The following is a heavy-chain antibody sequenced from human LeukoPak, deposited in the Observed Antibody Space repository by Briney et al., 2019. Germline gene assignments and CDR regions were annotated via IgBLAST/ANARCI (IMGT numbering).Heavy chain of an antibody. D-gene: IGHD5-24*01. Sequence: GGSLRLSCAASGFTFTDHYMSWIRQAPGKGLEWVAVISYDGSNKYYADSVKGRFTISRDNSKNTLYLQMNSLRAEDTAVYYCAKAGMATYFEREDYWGQGTLVTVSS. CDR3: AKAGMATYFEREDY. J-gene: IGHJ4*02. V-gene: IGHV3-30*18. CDR2: ISYDGSNK. CDR1: GFTFTDHY.